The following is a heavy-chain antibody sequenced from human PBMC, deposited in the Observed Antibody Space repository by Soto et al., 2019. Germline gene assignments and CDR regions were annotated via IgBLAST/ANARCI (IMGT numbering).Heavy chain of an antibody. D-gene: IGHD3-22*01. CDR1: GGSISTSTYC. CDR2: IYHTGNA. CDR3: ARDFFDSSDYTTNWFDP. V-gene: IGHV4-39*01. Sequence: SETLSLTWTVSGGSISTSTYCWDWIRQPPGKGLEWIGSIYHTGNAYYNPSLKSRVTISVDTSKNQFSLKLTSVTAADAALYYCARDFFDSSDYTTNWFDPWGQGTLVTVSS. J-gene: IGHJ5*02.